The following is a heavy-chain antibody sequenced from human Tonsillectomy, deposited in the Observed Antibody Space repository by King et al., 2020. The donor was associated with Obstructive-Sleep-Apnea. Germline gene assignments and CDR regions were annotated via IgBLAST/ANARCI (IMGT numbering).Heavy chain of an antibody. J-gene: IGHJ4*02. CDR1: GFTFDEEA. CDR3: AAGPYLTGGSNY. Sequence: GELVEAGGGWGQPGRALRRSWAAAGFTFDEEARKGGGEEEGKGREGGGGRRGKRGKSGDEEQGKGRGTISRDNAKNSLYLQMNSLRAEDTALYYCAAGPYLTGGSNYWGQGTLVTVSS. D-gene: IGHD1-26*01. V-gene: IGHV3-9*01. CDR2: RRGKRGKS.